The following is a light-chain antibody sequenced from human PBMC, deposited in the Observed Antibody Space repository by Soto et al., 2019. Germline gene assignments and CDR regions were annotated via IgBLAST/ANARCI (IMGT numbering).Light chain of an antibody. Sequence: QSVLTQPASVSGSPGQSITLSCTGTSSDVGGYNYVSWYQQHPGKAPKLLIYDVGSRPSGVSNRFSGSKSGNTASLTVSGLQAEDEADYYCSSYTDRSTLVVFSGGTKLTVL. V-gene: IGLV2-14*03. CDR2: DVG. CDR1: SSDVGGYNY. CDR3: SSYTDRSTLVV. J-gene: IGLJ2*01.